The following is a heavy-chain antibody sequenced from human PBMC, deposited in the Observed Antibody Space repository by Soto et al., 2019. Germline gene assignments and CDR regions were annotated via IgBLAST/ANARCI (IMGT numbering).Heavy chain of an antibody. CDR2: SHHGWGS. J-gene: IGHJ4*02. D-gene: IGHD6-19*01. V-gene: IGHV4-59*04. Sequence: QVQLQESGPGLVKSSETLSLTCTVSGGSITDYYWSWIRLPPGKGLEWVGYSHHGWGSDYNPSLRSRVTMSLDTSKKQLSLKLTSVTSADTAVYYCARVGGWYVPDYWGQGTLVTVSS. CDR3: ARVGGWYVPDY. CDR1: GGSITDYY.